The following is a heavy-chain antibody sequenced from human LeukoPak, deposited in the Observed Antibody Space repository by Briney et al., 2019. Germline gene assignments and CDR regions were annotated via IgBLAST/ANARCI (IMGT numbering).Heavy chain of an antibody. J-gene: IGHJ5*02. V-gene: IGHV4-59*08. Sequence: SETLSLTCTVSGGSISSYYWSWIRQPPGKGLEWIGYIYYSGSTNYNPSLKSRVTISVDTSKNQFSLKLSSVTAADTAVYYCARQQWCSGGSCYPLWFDPWGRGTLVTVSS. CDR2: IYYSGST. CDR3: ARQQWCSGGSCYPLWFDP. D-gene: IGHD2-15*01. CDR1: GGSISSYY.